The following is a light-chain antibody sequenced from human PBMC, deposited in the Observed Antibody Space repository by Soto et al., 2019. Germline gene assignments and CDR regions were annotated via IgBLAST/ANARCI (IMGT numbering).Light chain of an antibody. V-gene: IGLV1-44*01. CDR1: SSNIGSNT. CDR2: SNN. CDR3: AAWDDSLNGPNYV. J-gene: IGLJ1*01. Sequence: QSVLTQPPSASGTPGQRVTISCSGSSSNIGSNTVNWYQQLPRTAPTLLIYSNNQRPSGVPDRFSGSKSGTSASLAISGLQSEDEADYYCAAWDDSLNGPNYVFGTGTKLTVL.